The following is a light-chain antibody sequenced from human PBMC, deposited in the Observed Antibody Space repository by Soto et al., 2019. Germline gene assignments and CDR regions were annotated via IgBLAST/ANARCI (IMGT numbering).Light chain of an antibody. Sequence: EIVLTQSPGTLSLSPGERATLSCRASQSVSSSYLAWYQQKPGQPPRLLIYGASSRATGIPDRFSGSGSGTDFCLTITRLEAEDFAVYYCQHYRTSFAGGTKYEIK. V-gene: IGKV3-20*01. CDR1: QSVSSSY. J-gene: IGKJ4*01. CDR3: QHYRTS. CDR2: GAS.